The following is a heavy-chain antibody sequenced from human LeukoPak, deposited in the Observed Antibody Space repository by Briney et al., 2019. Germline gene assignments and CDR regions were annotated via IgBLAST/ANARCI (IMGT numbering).Heavy chain of an antibody. Sequence: GGSLRLSCTASGFTFDDYAMHWVRQAPGKGLEWVSGISWNSGSIGYADFVKGRFTISRDDSKNTLYLQMNSLRAEDTAVYYCARRAGAYSHPYDYWGQGTLVTVSS. J-gene: IGHJ4*02. CDR3: ARRAGAYSHPYDY. CDR1: GFTFDDYA. V-gene: IGHV3-9*01. CDR2: ISWNSGSI. D-gene: IGHD4/OR15-4a*01.